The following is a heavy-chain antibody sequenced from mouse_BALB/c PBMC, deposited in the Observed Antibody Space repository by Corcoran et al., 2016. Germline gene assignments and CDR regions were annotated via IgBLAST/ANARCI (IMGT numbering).Heavy chain of an antibody. V-gene: IGHV1-26*01. Sequence: EVQLPQSGPELVKPGASVKISCKASGYSFTGYYMHWVKQSHVKSLEWIGRINPYNGATSYNQNFKDKASLTVDKSSSTAYMELHSLTSEDSAVYYCARCPMILYYFDYWGQGTTLTVSS. J-gene: IGHJ2*01. D-gene: IGHD2-3*01. CDR2: INPYNGAT. CDR1: GYSFTGYY. CDR3: ARCPMILYYFDY.